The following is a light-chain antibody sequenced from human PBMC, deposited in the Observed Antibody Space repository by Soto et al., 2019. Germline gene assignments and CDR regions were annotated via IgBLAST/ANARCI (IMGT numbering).Light chain of an antibody. CDR3: SSYTNSITRYV. Sequence: QSALTQPASVSGSPGQSITISCTGTSSDVGGYNFVSWYQQHPDKAPKLMIYEVSNRPSGVSNRFFGSKSGNTASLTISGLQADDEANYYCSSYTNSITRYVFGTGTQLTVL. CDR1: SSDVGGYNF. V-gene: IGLV2-14*01. CDR2: EVS. J-gene: IGLJ1*01.